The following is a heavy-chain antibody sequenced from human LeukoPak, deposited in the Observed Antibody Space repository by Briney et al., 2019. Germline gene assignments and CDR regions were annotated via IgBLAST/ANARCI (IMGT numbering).Heavy chain of an antibody. J-gene: IGHJ4*02. V-gene: IGHV3-7*01. D-gene: IGHD5-18*01. CDR2: IKKDGSEK. Sequence: PGGSLRLSCAASGFTFSSNFMTWVHQAPGKGLEWVANIKKDGSEKYYVDSVKGRFTISRDNAKTSLYLQMNSLRAEDTAVYYCARDLSGIAGYTYGRGIDYWGQGTLVTVSS. CDR3: ARDLSGIAGYTYGRGIDY. CDR1: GFTFSSNF.